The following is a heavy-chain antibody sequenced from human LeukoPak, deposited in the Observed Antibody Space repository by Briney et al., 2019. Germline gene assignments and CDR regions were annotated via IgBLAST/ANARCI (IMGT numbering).Heavy chain of an antibody. V-gene: IGHV4-34*01. J-gene: IGHJ4*02. CDR2: INHSGST. CDR1: GGSFSGYY. CDR3: ARRTEDIVGAAVDY. Sequence: SETLSLTCAVYGGSFSGYYWSWIRQPPGKGLEWIGEINHSGSTYYNPSLKSRVTISVDTSKNQFSLKLSSVTAADTAVYYCARRTEDIVGAAVDYWGQGTLVTVSS. D-gene: IGHD1-26*01.